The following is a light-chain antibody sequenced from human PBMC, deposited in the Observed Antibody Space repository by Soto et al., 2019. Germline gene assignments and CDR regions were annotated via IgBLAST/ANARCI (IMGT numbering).Light chain of an antibody. J-gene: IGKJ1*01. V-gene: IGKV3-20*01. CDR3: QQYGSSTWT. CDR2: GAS. Sequence: IVITQSPSTLSVSTGERATLSCRASQSVRSSHLAWYQQKTGQAPRLLIYGASSRATGIPDRFSGSGSGTDFTLTISRLEPEDFAVYYCQQYGSSTWTFGQGTKVDIK. CDR1: QSVRSSH.